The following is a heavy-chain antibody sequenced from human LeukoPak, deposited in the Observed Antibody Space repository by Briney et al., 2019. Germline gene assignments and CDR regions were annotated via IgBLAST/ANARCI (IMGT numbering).Heavy chain of an antibody. Sequence: GGSLRLSCAASGFTFSDYYMSWIRQAPGKGLEWVSYIPNTSRYTSYADSVRGRFTISRDNAKNSLYLQMNSLRAEDTAVYYCARAANTAAGTPTLAIDYWGQGTLVTVSS. CDR2: IPNTSRYT. V-gene: IGHV3-11*05. D-gene: IGHD6-13*01. CDR1: GFTFSDYY. CDR3: ARAANTAAGTPTLAIDY. J-gene: IGHJ4*02.